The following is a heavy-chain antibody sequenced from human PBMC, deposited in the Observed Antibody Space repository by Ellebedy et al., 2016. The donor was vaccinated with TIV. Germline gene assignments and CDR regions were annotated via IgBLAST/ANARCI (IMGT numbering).Heavy chain of an antibody. Sequence: GGSLRLXXAASGFTFSSYGMHWVRQAPGKGLEWVAVIWYDGNNKYYADSVKGRFTISRDDSKNTAYLQMNSLRADDTAVYYCARDGAPYFGSGSYIYYFDYWGQGTLVTVSS. CDR3: ARDGAPYFGSGSYIYYFDY. CDR2: IWYDGNNK. J-gene: IGHJ4*02. D-gene: IGHD3-10*01. CDR1: GFTFSSYG. V-gene: IGHV3-33*01.